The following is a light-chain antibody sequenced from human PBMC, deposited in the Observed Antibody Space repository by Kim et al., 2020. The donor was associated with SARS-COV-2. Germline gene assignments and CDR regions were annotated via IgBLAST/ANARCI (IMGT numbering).Light chain of an antibody. CDR3: QQYGSSPT. CDR1: QSVSSSY. CDR2: GAS. J-gene: IGKJ4*01. Sequence: EIVLTQSPGTLSLSPGERATLSCRASQSVSSSYLAWYQQKPGQAPSLLIYGASSRATGIPDRFSGSGSGTDFTLTISRLEPEDFAVYYCQQYGSSPTFGGGTKLEI. V-gene: IGKV3-20*01.